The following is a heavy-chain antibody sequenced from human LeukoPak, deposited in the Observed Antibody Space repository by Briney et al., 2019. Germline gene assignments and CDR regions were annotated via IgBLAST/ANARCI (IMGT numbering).Heavy chain of an antibody. CDR3: VKQAGVY. Sequence: GGSLRLSCAASGFTISNLWMTRVRQAPGKGLECVANIKGDGSEKNYVDSVKGRFTISRDDAKNSLYLQMNSLRAEDTAVYYCVKQAGVYWGQGTLVTVSS. CDR1: GFTISNLW. V-gene: IGHV3-7*01. D-gene: IGHD6-19*01. J-gene: IGHJ4*02. CDR2: IKGDGSEK.